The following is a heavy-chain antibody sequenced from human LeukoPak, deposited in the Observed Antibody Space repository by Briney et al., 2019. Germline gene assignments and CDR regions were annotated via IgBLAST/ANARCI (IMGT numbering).Heavy chain of an antibody. J-gene: IGHJ4*02. CDR1: GGSISGYY. Sequence: SETLSPNCSVSGGSISGYYWSWIRQPPGKGLEWIGQIYYSGSTKYNPSLKSRVIISVDTSKNQFSLKLSSVTAADTALYYCARDGTIPLWGQGTLVTVSS. V-gene: IGHV4-59*01. CDR2: IYYSGST. CDR3: ARDGTIPL. D-gene: IGHD1-14*01.